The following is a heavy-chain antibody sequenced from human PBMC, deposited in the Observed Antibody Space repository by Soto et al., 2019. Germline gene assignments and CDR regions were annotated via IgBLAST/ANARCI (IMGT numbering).Heavy chain of an antibody. Sequence: QVQLVESGGGVVQPGRSLRLSCAASGFSFRNYGMHWVRQVPGKGLEWVAVISDDGDDEYSADSVKGRFTISRDNSKNTLYLQMNSLRPEDSAVYFCAKDQPTGPSFYSYMDVWGKGTPVTV. CDR3: AKDQPTGPSFYSYMDV. CDR2: ISDDGDDE. V-gene: IGHV3-30*18. CDR1: GFSFRNYG. J-gene: IGHJ6*03. D-gene: IGHD1-1*01.